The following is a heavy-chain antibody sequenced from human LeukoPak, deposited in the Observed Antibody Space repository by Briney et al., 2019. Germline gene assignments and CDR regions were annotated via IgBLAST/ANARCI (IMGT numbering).Heavy chain of an antibody. V-gene: IGHV3-33*01. CDR1: GFTFSSYG. Sequence: GGSLRLSCAASGFTFSSYGMHWVRQAPGKGLEWVAVIWYDGSNKYYADSVKGRFTISRDNSKNTLYLQMNSLRAEDTAVYYCARDFHGSGSYLDNWFDPWGQGTLVTVSS. J-gene: IGHJ5*02. CDR3: ARDFHGSGSYLDNWFDP. D-gene: IGHD3-10*01. CDR2: IWYDGSNK.